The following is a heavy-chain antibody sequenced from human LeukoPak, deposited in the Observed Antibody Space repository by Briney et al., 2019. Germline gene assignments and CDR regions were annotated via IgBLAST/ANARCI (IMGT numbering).Heavy chain of an antibody. CDR1: GYTFTSYG. CDR2: ISAYNGNT. CDR3: ARGGEYSSEYYMDV. D-gene: IGHD6-25*01. Sequence: ASVKVSCKASGYTFTSYGISWVRQAPGQGLEWMGWISAYNGNTNYAQKLQGRVTMATDTSTSTAYMELRSLGSDDTAVYYCARGGEYSSEYYMDVWGKGTTVTISS. J-gene: IGHJ6*03. V-gene: IGHV1-18*01.